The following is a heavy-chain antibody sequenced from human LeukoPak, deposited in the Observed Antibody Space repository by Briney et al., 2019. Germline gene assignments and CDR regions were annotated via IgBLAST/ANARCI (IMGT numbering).Heavy chain of an antibody. J-gene: IGHJ4*02. Sequence: GGSLRLSCAAPGFTFSSYAMSWVRQAPGKGLEWVSTISDSGGSTYYADSVKGRFTISRDSSKNTLFLQMNSLRAEDTAVYYCAKDRTSGYYGSGSSDYWGQGTLVTVSS. CDR3: AKDRTSGYYGSGSSDY. V-gene: IGHV3-23*01. CDR1: GFTFSSYA. D-gene: IGHD3-10*01. CDR2: ISDSGGST.